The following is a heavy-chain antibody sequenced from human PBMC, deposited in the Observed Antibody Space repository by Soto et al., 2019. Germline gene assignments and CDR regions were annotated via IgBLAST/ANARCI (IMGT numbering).Heavy chain of an antibody. CDR2: INHSGST. V-gene: IGHV4-34*01. CDR3: ARKVRNYGSGSYYNSPFDY. D-gene: IGHD3-10*01. Sequence: QVQLQQWGAGLLKPSETLSLTCAVYGGSFSGYYWSWIRQPPGKGLEWIGEINHSGSTNYNPSLKRRVTISVDTAKNQFSLKLSSVTAADTAVYYCARKVRNYGSGSYYNSPFDYWGQGTLVTVSS. CDR1: GGSFSGYY. J-gene: IGHJ4*02.